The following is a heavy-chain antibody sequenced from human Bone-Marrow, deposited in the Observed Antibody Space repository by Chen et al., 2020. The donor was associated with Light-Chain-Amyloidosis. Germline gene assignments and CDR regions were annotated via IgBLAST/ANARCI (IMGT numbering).Heavy chain of an antibody. CDR1: GGSISTDTHY. CDR2: LYYTGRN. CDR3: VIARFRSVVVGGDYYVIDV. Sequence: QLQMQASGPGLVKASETLSLTCTVSGGSISTDTHYLAWIRQPPGKGLEWIGTLYYTGRNYYNPSLKSRVTISADTSRHQVALRLTSVTAADTAVYYCVIARFRSVVVGGDYYVIDVWGQGTTVTVAS. D-gene: IGHD3-22*01. V-gene: IGHV4-39*02. J-gene: IGHJ6*02.